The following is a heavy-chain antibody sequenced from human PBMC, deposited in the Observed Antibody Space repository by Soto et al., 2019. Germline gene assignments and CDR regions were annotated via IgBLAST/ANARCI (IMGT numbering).Heavy chain of an antibody. D-gene: IGHD1-26*01. CDR2: IWYDGSNK. Sequence: QVQLVESGGGVVQPGRSLRLSCAASGFTFSSYGMHWVRQAPGKGLEWVAVIWYDGSNKYYADSVKGRFTISRDNSNNTLYLQMNSLRAEDTAVYYCASDPDLSYYFDYWGQGTLVTVSS. CDR1: GFTFSSYG. J-gene: IGHJ4*02. V-gene: IGHV3-33*01. CDR3: ASDPDLSYYFDY.